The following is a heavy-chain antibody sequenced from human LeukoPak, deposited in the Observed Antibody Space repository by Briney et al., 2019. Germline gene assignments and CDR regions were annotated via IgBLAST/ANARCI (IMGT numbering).Heavy chain of an antibody. CDR3: AKNPDIVVVVAALGMDV. Sequence: PGGSLRLSCAASGSTFSSYAMSWVRQAPGKGLEWVSAISGSGGSTYYADSVKGRFTISRDNSKNTLYLQMNSLRAEDTAVYYCAKNPDIVVVVAALGMDVWGQGTTVAVSS. CDR2: ISGSGGST. CDR1: GSTFSSYA. J-gene: IGHJ6*02. V-gene: IGHV3-23*01. D-gene: IGHD2-15*01.